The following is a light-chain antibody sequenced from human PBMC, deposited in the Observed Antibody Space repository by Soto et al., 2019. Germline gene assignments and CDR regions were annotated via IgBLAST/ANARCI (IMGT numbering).Light chain of an antibody. CDR1: QSVSSSH. CDR2: GAS. J-gene: IGKJ4*01. V-gene: IGKV3-20*01. Sequence: EIVLTQSPGTLSLSPGERATLSCRASQSVSSSHLAWYQQKPGQAPRLLIYGASSRATGIPDRFSGSGSGADLTLTISRLEPEDFALYYCQQFGSSRPLTFGGGTKVEIK. CDR3: QQFGSSRPLT.